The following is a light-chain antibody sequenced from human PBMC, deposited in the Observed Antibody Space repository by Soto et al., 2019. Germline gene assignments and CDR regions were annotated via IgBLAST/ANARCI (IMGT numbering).Light chain of an antibody. CDR1: QDISHF. V-gene: IGKV1-33*01. CDR2: DAS. Sequence: IQMTQSPSTPAGSVGDRVTITCRASQDISHFLNCYQQKPGKAPKLLIYDASNLQTGVPSRFSGRGSGTDFTYTISSLQPDDSGTYYCQQYDDLPITFGQGTRLENK. CDR3: QQYDDLPIT. J-gene: IGKJ5*01.